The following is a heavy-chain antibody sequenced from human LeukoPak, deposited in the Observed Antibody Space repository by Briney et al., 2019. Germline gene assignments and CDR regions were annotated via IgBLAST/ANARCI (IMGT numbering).Heavy chain of an antibody. J-gene: IGHJ6*02. V-gene: IGHV3-23*01. Sequence: PGGSLRLFCAASGFTFSSYAMSWVRQAPGKGLEWVSAISGSGGSTCYADSVKGRFTISRDNSKNTLYLQMNSLRAEDTAVYYCARGVTIFGVATPDVWGQGTTVTVSS. CDR2: ISGSGGST. D-gene: IGHD3-3*01. CDR3: ARGVTIFGVATPDV. CDR1: GFTFSSYA.